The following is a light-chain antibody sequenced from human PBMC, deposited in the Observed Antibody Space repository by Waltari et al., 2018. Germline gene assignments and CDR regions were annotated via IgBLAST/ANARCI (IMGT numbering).Light chain of an antibody. CDR1: QSIGTF. Sequence: EIVLTQSPATLSLSPGERVPLSCRASQSIGTFLAWYQQKPGQPPRLLIYGASIRAAGIPDRVSGSGSGTDFSLTISRLEPEDFAVYYCQHYVRLPVTFGQGTKVQIK. J-gene: IGKJ1*01. V-gene: IGKV3-20*01. CDR3: QHYVRLPVT. CDR2: GAS.